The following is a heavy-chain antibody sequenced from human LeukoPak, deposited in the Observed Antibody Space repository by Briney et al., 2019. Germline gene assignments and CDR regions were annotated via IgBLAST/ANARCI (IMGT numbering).Heavy chain of an antibody. Sequence: GGSLRLSCAASGFTFSNAWMSWVRQAPGKGLEWVGHIKSKTEGGTTSYAAPVKGRFTISRDDSTNTLYLQVNSLKTEDTAVYYCSTEWGASGSSESTFWGQGTLVTVSS. CDR2: IKSKTEGGTT. V-gene: IGHV3-15*01. D-gene: IGHD3-10*01. CDR3: STEWGASGSSESTF. CDR1: GFTFSNAW. J-gene: IGHJ4*02.